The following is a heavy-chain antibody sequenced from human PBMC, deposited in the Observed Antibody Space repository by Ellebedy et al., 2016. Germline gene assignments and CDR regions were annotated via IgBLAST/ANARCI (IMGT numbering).Heavy chain of an antibody. CDR2: ISGRHTGT. CDR1: GFTFHAYA. Sequence: GGSLRLSXAASGFTFHAYAMHWVRQAPGKGLEWVSAISGRHTGTYYADSVKGRFVISRDDSRNMVYLQMDRLRVDDTAVYYCTRDETVSGSPDSWGQGTVVTVSS. D-gene: IGHD3-10*01. J-gene: IGHJ5*01. CDR3: TRDETVSGSPDS. V-gene: IGHV3-23*01.